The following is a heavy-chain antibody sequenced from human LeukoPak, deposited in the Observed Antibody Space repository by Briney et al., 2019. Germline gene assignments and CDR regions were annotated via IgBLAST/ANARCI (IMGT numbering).Heavy chain of an antibody. J-gene: IGHJ4*02. CDR1: GYTFTSYG. CDR2: ISAYNGNT. D-gene: IGHD3-10*01. Sequence: ASVKVSCKASGYTFTSYGISWVRQAPGQGLEWMGWISAYNGNTNYAQKLQGRVTMTTDTSTSTAYMELRSLRSDDTAVYYCARDNYYGSGSYYNFGYWGQGTLVTVSS. V-gene: IGHV1-18*01. CDR3: ARDNYYGSGSYYNFGY.